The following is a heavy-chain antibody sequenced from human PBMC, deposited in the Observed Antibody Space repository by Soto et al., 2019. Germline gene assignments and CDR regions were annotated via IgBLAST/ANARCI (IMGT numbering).Heavy chain of an antibody. CDR1: GGSISSGGYS. Sequence: SETLSLTCAVSGGSISSGGYSWSWIRQPPGKGLEWIGYIYHSGSTYYNPSLKSRVTISVDRSKNQFSLKLSSVTAADTAVYYCARDSGSGDYPYWFDPWGQGTLVTVSS. J-gene: IGHJ5*02. CDR3: ARDSGSGDYPYWFDP. CDR2: IYHSGST. V-gene: IGHV4-30-2*01. D-gene: IGHD4-17*01.